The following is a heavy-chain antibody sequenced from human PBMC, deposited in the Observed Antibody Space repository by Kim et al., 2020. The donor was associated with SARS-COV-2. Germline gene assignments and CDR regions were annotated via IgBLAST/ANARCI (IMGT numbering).Heavy chain of an antibody. J-gene: IGHJ4*02. V-gene: IGHV3-74*01. D-gene: IGHD1-26*01. CDR3: VLNMVETTAY. Sequence: GGSLRLSCAASGFTFSDYWMHWVRQAPGKGLVWVSRINSDGSATTYADSVKGRFTISRDNAKNTLSLQMNSLRAEDTAVYYCVLNMVETTAYWGQGALVTVSS. CDR1: GFTFSDYW. CDR2: INSDGSAT.